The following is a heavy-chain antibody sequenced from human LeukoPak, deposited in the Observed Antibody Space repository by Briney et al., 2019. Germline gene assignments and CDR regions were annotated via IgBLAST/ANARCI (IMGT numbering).Heavy chain of an antibody. J-gene: IGHJ5*02. CDR3: ARGNGDYVPNWFDP. CDR1: GGSISSYY. Sequence: PSETLSLTCTVSGGSISSYYWSWIRQPPGKGLEWIGYIYYSGSTYYNPSLKSRVTISVDTSKNQFSLKLSSVTAADTAVYYCARGNGDYVPNWFDPWGQGTLVTVSS. V-gene: IGHV4-59*01. D-gene: IGHD4-17*01. CDR2: IYYSGST.